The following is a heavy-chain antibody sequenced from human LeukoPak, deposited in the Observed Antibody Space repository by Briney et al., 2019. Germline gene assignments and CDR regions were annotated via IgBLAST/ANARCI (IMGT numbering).Heavy chain of an antibody. D-gene: IGHD5-12*01. V-gene: IGHV3-33*06. CDR3: AKGLNSGYDFFDY. Sequence: GSLRLSCAASGFTFSHYGMNWVRQARGKGLEWVAVIWYDGSNKYYADSVKGRFTISRDNSKNTVDLQMDSLRAEDTAVYYCAKGLNSGYDFFDYWGQGTLVTVSS. J-gene: IGHJ4*02. CDR2: IWYDGSNK. CDR1: GFTFSHYG.